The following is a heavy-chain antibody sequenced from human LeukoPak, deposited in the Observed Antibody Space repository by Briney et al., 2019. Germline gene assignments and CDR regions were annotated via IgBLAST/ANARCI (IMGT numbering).Heavy chain of an antibody. CDR3: AREGERDQTLRYYYDSSGYARGWFDP. D-gene: IGHD3-22*01. J-gene: IGHJ5*02. CDR2: IYYSGST. V-gene: IGHV4-39*07. CDR1: GGSISSSSYY. Sequence: SETLSLTCTVSGGSISSSSYYWGWVRQPPGTGLEWIGSIYYSGSTYYNPSLKSRVTISVDTSKKQFSLKLSSVTAADTAVYYCAREGERDQTLRYYYDSSGYARGWFDPWGQGTLVTVSS.